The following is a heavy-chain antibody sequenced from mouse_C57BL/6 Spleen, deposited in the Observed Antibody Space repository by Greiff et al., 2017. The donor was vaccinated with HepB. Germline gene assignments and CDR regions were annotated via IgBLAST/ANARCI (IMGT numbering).Heavy chain of an antibody. CDR1: GFTFSSYA. Sequence: DVMLVESGGGLVKPGGSLKLSCAASGFTFSSYAMSWVRQTPEKRLEWVATISDGGSYTYYPDNVKGRFTISRDNAKNNLYLQMSHLKSEDTAMYYCARAYYGPSGYFDVWGTGTTVTVSS. D-gene: IGHD1-1*01. CDR2: ISDGGSYT. J-gene: IGHJ1*03. V-gene: IGHV5-4*03. CDR3: ARAYYGPSGYFDV.